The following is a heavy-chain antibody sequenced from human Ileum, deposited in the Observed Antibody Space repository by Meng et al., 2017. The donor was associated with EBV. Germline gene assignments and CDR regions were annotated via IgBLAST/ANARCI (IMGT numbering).Heavy chain of an antibody. CDR1: GYTLTELS. V-gene: IGHV1-24*01. CDR2: ITTYNGDT. CDR3: ARAPPPNIRLGFDY. D-gene: IGHD3-16*01. Sequence: QVQLVKSGAEVKKPGASVKVSCKVSGYTLTELSMHWVRQAPGKGPEWMGWITTYNGDTKYAQKFQGRVTMTRETSTSTAYMELRSLRSDDTAVYYCARAPPPNIRLGFDYWGQGTLVTVSS. J-gene: IGHJ4*02.